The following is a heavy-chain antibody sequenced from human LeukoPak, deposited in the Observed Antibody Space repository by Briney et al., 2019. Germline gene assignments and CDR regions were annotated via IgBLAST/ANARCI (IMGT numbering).Heavy chain of an antibody. Sequence: GGSLRLSCAASGFTVGSNYMTWVRQAPGKGLEWVSVIYNSGSTYYADSVKGRFTISRDNSKNTMYLQMNSLKGEDTAVYYCARRSNPPGRIDHWGQGTLVTVSS. CDR3: ARRSNPPGRIDH. CDR1: GFTVGSNY. J-gene: IGHJ4*02. V-gene: IGHV3-66*04. D-gene: IGHD1-14*01. CDR2: IYNSGST.